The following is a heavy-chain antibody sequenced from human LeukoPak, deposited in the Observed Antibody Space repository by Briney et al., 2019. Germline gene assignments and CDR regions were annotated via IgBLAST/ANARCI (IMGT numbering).Heavy chain of an antibody. Sequence: GGSLRLSCAASGFTFSSYEMNWVRQAPGKGLEWVSAISGSGGSTYYADSVEGRFTISRDNSKSTLYLQMNSLRAEDTAVYYCSKDQRGYTSGWSYFDDWGQGSLVTVSS. J-gene: IGHJ4*02. D-gene: IGHD6-19*01. V-gene: IGHV3-23*01. CDR3: SKDQRGYTSGWSYFDD. CDR1: GFTFSSYE. CDR2: ISGSGGST.